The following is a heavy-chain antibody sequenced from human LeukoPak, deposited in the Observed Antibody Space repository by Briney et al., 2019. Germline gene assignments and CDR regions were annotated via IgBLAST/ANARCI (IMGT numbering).Heavy chain of an antibody. D-gene: IGHD6-6*01. J-gene: IGHJ3*02. CDR2: ISGGSSFT. CDR1: GFSFSSFS. V-gene: IGHV3-21*01. Sequence: GGSLRLSCAASGFSFSSFSMNWVRQAPGKGLEWVSYISGGSSFTYYVDSVKGRFTISRDNAKNSLYLQMNSLRAEDTAVYYCARGGEYSSSWGPHVAFDIWGQGTMVTVSS. CDR3: ARGGEYSSSWGPHVAFDI.